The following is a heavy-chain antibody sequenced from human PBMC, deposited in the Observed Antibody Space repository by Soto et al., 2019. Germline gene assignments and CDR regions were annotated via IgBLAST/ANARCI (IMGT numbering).Heavy chain of an antibody. CDR3: ARDFGLVIIPDDAFDI. Sequence: GGSLRLSCAASGFTFSDYYMSWIRQAPGKGLEWVSYISSSGSTIYYADSVKGRFTISRDNAKNSLYLQMNSLRAEDTAVYYCARDFGLVIIPDDAFDIWGQGTMVTVSS. CDR2: ISSSGSTI. V-gene: IGHV3-11*01. J-gene: IGHJ3*02. CDR1: GFTFSDYY. D-gene: IGHD3-3*01.